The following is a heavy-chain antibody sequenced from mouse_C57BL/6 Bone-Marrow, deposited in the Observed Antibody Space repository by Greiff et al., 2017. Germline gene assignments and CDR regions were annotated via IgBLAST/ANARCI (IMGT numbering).Heavy chain of an antibody. CDR2: IYPRSGNT. CDR1: GYTFTSYG. V-gene: IGHV1-81*01. CDR3: ARHRNYAMDY. J-gene: IGHJ4*01. Sequence: QVQLKESGAELARPGASVKLSCKASGYTFTSYGISWVKQRTGQGLEWIGEIYPRSGNTYYNEKFKGKATLTADKSSSTAYMELRSLTSEDSAVYFCARHRNYAMDYWGQGTSVTVS.